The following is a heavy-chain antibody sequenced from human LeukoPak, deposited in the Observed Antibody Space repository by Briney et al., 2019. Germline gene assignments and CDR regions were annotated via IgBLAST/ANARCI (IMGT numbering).Heavy chain of an antibody. V-gene: IGHV3-23*01. CDR1: GFTFSSYA. D-gene: IGHD6-19*01. CDR3: AEDRIAVDGTDRFEYFDY. CDR2: ISASGGNT. Sequence: PGGSLRLSCAASGFTFSSYAMSWVRQAPGKGLEWVSAISASGGNTYYADSVKGRFTISSDNSKNTLYLQLNGLRAEDTAVYYCAEDRIAVDGTDRFEYFDYWGQGTLVTVSS. J-gene: IGHJ4*02.